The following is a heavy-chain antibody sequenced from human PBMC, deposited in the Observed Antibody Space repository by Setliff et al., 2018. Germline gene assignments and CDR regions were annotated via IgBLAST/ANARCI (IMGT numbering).Heavy chain of an antibody. D-gene: IGHD3-22*01. CDR2: IWSDGNNQ. CDR3: ARVGRVGYFDSFQY. CDR1: GFTFSTHA. V-gene: IGHV3-33*01. J-gene: IGHJ1*01. Sequence: PGGSLRLSCGASGFTFSTHAMHWVRQAPGKGLEWVAMIWSDGNNQFYPGSVKGRFTVSRDNAQNSLYLQMNSLRAEDTAVYYCARVGRVGYFDSFQYWGQGTLVTVSS.